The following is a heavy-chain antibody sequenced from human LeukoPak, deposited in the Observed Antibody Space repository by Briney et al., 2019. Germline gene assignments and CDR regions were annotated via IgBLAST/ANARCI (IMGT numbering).Heavy chain of an antibody. Sequence: GGSLRLSFAATGFTFSSYTMNWLRQAPGKGRDWVSYISSDGTTIKYADSVKGRFTISRDDAKRSLYLQMNGLRADDMAIYYCGAARQYVGAFDIWGQGTVVTVSS. D-gene: IGHD3-16*01. CDR3: GAARQYVGAFDI. CDR1: GFTFSSYT. CDR2: ISSDGTTI. V-gene: IGHV3-48*04. J-gene: IGHJ3*02.